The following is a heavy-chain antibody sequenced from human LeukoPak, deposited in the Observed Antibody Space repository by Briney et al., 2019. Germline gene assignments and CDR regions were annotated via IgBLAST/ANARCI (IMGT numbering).Heavy chain of an antibody. Sequence: PSETLSLTCSVSGVYFSSSGCYWGWIRQPSGKGLEWIGSIFYTGNTYYNPSLKSRITISADTSKNQFSLELRFVTAADTAVYARLGASLEWDSGSFPDYWGQGTLVTVSS. D-gene: IGHD3-10*01. CDR3: LGASLEWDSGSFPDY. CDR1: GVYFSSSGCY. J-gene: IGHJ4*02. CDR2: IFYTGNT. V-gene: IGHV4-39*01.